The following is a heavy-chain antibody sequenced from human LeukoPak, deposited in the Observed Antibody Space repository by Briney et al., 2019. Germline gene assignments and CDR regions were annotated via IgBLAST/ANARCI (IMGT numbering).Heavy chain of an antibody. CDR3: ARSDYYDSSGYFDY. D-gene: IGHD3-22*01. V-gene: IGHV4-4*02. Sequence: SGTLSLTCAVSGGSISSSNWWSWVRQPPGKGLEWIGEIYHSGSTNYNPSLKSRVTISVDKSKNQFSLKLSSVTAADTAVYYCARSDYYDSSGYFDYWGQGTLVTVSS. J-gene: IGHJ4*02. CDR1: GGSISSSNW. CDR2: IYHSGST.